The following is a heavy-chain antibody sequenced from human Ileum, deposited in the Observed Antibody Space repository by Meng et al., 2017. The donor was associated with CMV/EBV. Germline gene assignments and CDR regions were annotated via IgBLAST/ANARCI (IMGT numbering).Heavy chain of an antibody. J-gene: IGHJ4*02. CDR2: IRGDDGRT. CDR1: GVTFSNYA. CDR3: TKPTDFEY. V-gene: IGHV3-23*01. Sequence: LRLSCAASGVTFSNYAMNWVRQAPGKGLEWVSGIRGDDGRTFYAGSVKGRFTISRDNSKNTLYLQMNSLRAEDTAVYYCTKPTDFEYWGQGTLVTVSS. D-gene: IGHD4-11*01.